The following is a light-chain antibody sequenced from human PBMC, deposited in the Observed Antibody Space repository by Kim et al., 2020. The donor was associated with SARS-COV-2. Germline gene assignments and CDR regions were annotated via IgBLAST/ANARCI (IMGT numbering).Light chain of an antibody. V-gene: IGLV2-8*01. J-gene: IGLJ3*02. Sequence: GQAVTISCTGTSRDVGGYNYGSWYQQHPGKAPKRMMYEVSKRPSGVPDRFSGSKSGNTASLTVSGLQAEDEADYYCSSYAGSNNLVFGGGTQLTVL. CDR1: SRDVGGYNY. CDR3: SSYAGSNNLV. CDR2: EVS.